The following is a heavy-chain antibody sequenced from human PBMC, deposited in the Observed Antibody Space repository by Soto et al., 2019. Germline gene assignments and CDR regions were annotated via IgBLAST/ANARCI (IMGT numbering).Heavy chain of an antibody. J-gene: IGHJ4*02. V-gene: IGHV3-23*01. D-gene: IGHD3-10*01. Sequence: GGSLRLSCAASGFTFSSYAMSWVRQAPGKGLEWVSAISGSGGSTYYADSVKGRFTISRDNSKNTLYLQMNSLRAEDTAVYYCAKDSTYYYGSGSYDYWGQGTLVTVSS. CDR2: ISGSGGST. CDR1: GFTFSSYA. CDR3: AKDSTYYYGSGSYDY.